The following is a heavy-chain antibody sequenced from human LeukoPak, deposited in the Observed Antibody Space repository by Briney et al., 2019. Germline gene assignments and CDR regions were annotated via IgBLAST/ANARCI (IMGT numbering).Heavy chain of an antibody. CDR3: ARGSPLYFWSGYYPLYWFDP. Sequence: PSETLSLTCAVYGGSFSGYYWSWIRQPPGKGLEWIGEINHSGSTNYNPSLKSRVTISVDTSKNQFSLKLSSVTAAETAVYYCARGSPLYFWSGYYPLYWFDPWGQGTLVTVS. CDR2: INHSGST. CDR1: GGSFSGYY. V-gene: IGHV4-34*01. J-gene: IGHJ5*02. D-gene: IGHD3-3*01.